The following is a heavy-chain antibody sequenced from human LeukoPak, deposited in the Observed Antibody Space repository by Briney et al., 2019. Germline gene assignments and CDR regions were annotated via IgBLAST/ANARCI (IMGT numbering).Heavy chain of an antibody. Sequence: VASVTVSCTASGYTFTSYGISWVRQAPGQGLEWMGWISAYNGNTNYAQKFQGRVTMTRDTSTSTVYMELSSLRSEDTAVYYCARGEVPISTLFDYWGQGTLVTVSS. V-gene: IGHV1-18*01. J-gene: IGHJ4*02. CDR1: GYTFTSYG. CDR3: ARGEVPISTLFDY. CDR2: ISAYNGNT. D-gene: IGHD2-15*01.